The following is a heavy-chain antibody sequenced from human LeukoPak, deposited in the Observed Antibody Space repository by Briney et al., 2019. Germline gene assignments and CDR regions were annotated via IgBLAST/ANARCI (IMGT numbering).Heavy chain of an antibody. CDR3: ARDIAGATKGGWFDT. CDR2: MNPNSGNT. CDR1: GHTFTNYD. Sequence: ASVKVSCKASGHTFTNYDINWVRQATGQGLEWMGWMNPNSGNTGYAQKFQGRVTMTRNTSISTAYMELSSPRSEDTALYYCARDIAGATKGGWFDTWGQGTPVTVSS. J-gene: IGHJ5*02. D-gene: IGHD1-26*01. V-gene: IGHV1-8*01.